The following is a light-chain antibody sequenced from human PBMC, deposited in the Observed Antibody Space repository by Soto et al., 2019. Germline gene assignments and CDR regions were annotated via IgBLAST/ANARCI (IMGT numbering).Light chain of an antibody. V-gene: IGLV2-14*01. CDR2: GVK. CDR1: GRDIGAYNY. Sequence: QSALTQPASVSGSPGQSITISCTGSGRDIGAYNYVSWYQQHPGKAPKLIIYGVKNRPSGVSNRFSASKSAFTASLTISGLQAEDEADYYCSSYTISSTQVFGGGTKVTVL. CDR3: SSYTISSTQV. J-gene: IGLJ2*01.